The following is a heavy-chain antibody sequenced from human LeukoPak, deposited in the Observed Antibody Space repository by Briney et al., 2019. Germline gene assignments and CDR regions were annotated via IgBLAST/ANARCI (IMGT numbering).Heavy chain of an antibody. J-gene: IGHJ4*02. CDR1: GFTFSSYS. D-gene: IGHD5-12*01. CDR2: ISSSSSTI. V-gene: IGHV3-48*04. CDR3: AKDSGYNFEIFDY. Sequence: GGSLRLSCAASGFTFSSYSMNWVRQAPGKGLEWVSYISSSSSTIYYADSVKGRFTISRDNAKNSLYLQMNSLRAEDTALYYCAKDSGYNFEIFDYWGQGTLVTVSS.